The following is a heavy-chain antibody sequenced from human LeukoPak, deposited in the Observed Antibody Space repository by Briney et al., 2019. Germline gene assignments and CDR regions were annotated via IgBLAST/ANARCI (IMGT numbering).Heavy chain of an antibody. D-gene: IGHD2-2*01. V-gene: IGHV3-48*04. Sequence: GGSLRLSCAASGFTLSNYGVNWVRQAPGKGLEWVSYISFDSSTIYYADSVKGRFTTSRDNVKNSLYLQMHSLRAEDTAVYYCARASEGYCTSSSCRYYYYYGMDVWGLGATVTVSS. CDR1: GFTLSNYG. CDR3: ARASEGYCTSSSCRYYYYYGMDV. CDR2: ISFDSSTI. J-gene: IGHJ6*02.